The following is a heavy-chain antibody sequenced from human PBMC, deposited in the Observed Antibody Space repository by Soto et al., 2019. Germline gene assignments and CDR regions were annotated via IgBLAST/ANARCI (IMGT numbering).Heavy chain of an antibody. V-gene: IGHV4-31*03. CDR3: ARVAYNWNRDFDY. CDR1: GGSINSGGYY. Sequence: QLLEAGPGLVKPSQTLSLTCTVSGGSINSGGYYWSWIRQHPGKGLEWIGYIYYSGRTYYNPSLKSRTSISVDTSKNQFSLELSSVTAADTAVYYCARVAYNWNRDFDYWGQGTLVTVSS. CDR2: IYYSGRT. J-gene: IGHJ4*02. D-gene: IGHD1-20*01.